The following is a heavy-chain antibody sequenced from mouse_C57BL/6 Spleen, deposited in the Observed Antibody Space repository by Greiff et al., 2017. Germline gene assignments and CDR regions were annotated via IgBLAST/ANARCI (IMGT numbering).Heavy chain of an antibody. D-gene: IGHD2-4*01. V-gene: IGHV1-5*01. CDR3: TRNDYGDAPWFAY. CDR1: GYTFTSYW. J-gene: IGHJ3*01. CDR2: IYPGNSDT. Sequence: EVQLQQSGTVLARPGASVKMSCKTSGYTFTSYWMHWVKQRPGQGLEWIGAIYPGNSDTSYNQKFKGKAKLTAVTSASTAYMELSSLTNEDSAVYYCTRNDYGDAPWFAYWGQGTLVTVSA.